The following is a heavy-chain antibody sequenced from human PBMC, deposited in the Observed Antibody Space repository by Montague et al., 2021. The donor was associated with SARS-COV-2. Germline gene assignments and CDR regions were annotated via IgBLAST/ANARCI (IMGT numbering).Heavy chain of an antibody. CDR2: ISSSGGGSTK. CDR3: ARDRDWDDWCGMDV. V-gene: IGHV3-48*03. Sequence: SLRLSCPASGSIFSSYEMNWVRQAPGKGLEWISYISSSGGGSTKHYTDSVKGRFTISRDNAKNSLYLQMNSLRVEDTTIYYCARDRDWDDWCGMDVWGQGTTVTVSS. D-gene: IGHD2-21*01. CDR1: GSIFSSYE. J-gene: IGHJ6*02.